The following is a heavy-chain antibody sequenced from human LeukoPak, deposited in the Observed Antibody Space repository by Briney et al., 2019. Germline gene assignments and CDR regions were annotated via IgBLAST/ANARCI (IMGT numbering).Heavy chain of an antibody. D-gene: IGHD3-9*01. Sequence: ASVNVSCKASGYTFTGYYIHWVRQAPGQGLEWMGWINPDSGGTYYAQKFQGRVTMTRDTSISTAYMELSRLRSDDTAVYYCANIMPGYYNGYWGQGTLVTVSS. CDR1: GYTFTGYY. CDR3: ANIMPGYYNGY. CDR2: INPDSGGT. J-gene: IGHJ4*02. V-gene: IGHV1-2*02.